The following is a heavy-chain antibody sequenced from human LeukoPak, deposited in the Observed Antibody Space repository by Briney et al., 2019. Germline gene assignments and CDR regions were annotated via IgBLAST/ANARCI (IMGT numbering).Heavy chain of an antibody. CDR3: ARVGASDYGMDV. CDR1: GYTFTSYY. J-gene: IGHJ6*02. CDR2: INPSDGST. V-gene: IGHV1-46*01. Sequence: ASVKVSCKASGYTFTSYYMHWLRQAPGQGLEWMGIINPSDGSTRYAQKFQGRVTMTRDTSTSTVYMELSSLRSEDTAMYYCARVGASDYGMDVWGQGTTVSVPS. D-gene: IGHD3-10*01.